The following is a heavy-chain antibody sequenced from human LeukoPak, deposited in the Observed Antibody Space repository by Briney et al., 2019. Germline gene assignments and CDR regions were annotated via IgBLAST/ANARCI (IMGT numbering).Heavy chain of an antibody. D-gene: IGHD2-2*01. J-gene: IGHJ6*02. CDR1: GFTFSDYY. Sequence: PERSLRLSCAASGFTFSDYYMSWIRQAPGKGLEWGSYISSSGSTIYYADSVKGRFTISRDNAKNSLYLQMNSLRAEDTAVYYCASTMEVVVVPAAIPPYYYYGMDVWGQGTTVTVSS. CDR3: ASTMEVVVVPAAIPPYYYYGMDV. CDR2: ISSSGSTI. V-gene: IGHV3-11*01.